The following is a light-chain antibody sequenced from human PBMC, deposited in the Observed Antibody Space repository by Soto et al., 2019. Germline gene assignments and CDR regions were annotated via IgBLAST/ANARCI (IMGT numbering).Light chain of an antibody. Sequence: DIQMIQSPSSLSASIGDRVTITCQASHDIDNCLNLYQQKPGKAPKLLIYDAFNLETGVPSRFSGSGSGTDFTLTISSLQPEDIATYYCQHYDFLLRRTFGQGTKVEIK. CDR2: DAF. CDR3: QHYDFLLRRT. CDR1: HDIDNC. V-gene: IGKV1-33*01. J-gene: IGKJ1*01.